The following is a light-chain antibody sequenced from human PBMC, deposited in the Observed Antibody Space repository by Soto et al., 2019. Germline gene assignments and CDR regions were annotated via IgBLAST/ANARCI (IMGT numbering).Light chain of an antibody. V-gene: IGLV2-8*01. Sequence: QSALTQPPSASGSPGQSVTIPCTGTSSDVGDYNYVSWYQQHPGKVPKLIIYEVNKRPSGVPDRFSGSKSGNTASLTVSGLQAEDEADYYCSSFVGSPVVFGGGTQVTVL. CDR3: SSFVGSPVV. CDR1: SSDVGDYNY. J-gene: IGLJ2*01. CDR2: EVN.